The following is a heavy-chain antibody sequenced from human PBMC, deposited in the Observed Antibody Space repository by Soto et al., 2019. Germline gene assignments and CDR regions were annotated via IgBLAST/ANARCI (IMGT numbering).Heavy chain of an antibody. D-gene: IGHD3-3*01. V-gene: IGHV2-5*02. J-gene: IGHJ4*02. CDR2: IYWDDDK. Sequence: QITLKESGPTLVKPAQTLTLTCTFSGFSLSTSGVGVGWIRQPPGKALEWLALIYWDDDKRYSPSLKSRLTITKDTSKNQVVLTMTNMDPVDTATYYCAHRSLEWRQFDYWGQGTLVTVSS. CDR1: GFSLSTSGVG. CDR3: AHRSLEWRQFDY.